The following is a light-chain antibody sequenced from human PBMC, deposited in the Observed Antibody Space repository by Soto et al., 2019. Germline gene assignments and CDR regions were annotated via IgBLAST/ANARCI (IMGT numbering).Light chain of an antibody. CDR1: QSVRSNY. J-gene: IGKJ2*01. CDR2: GAS. CDR3: QQYGGSPYT. Sequence: EIVLTQSPGTLSLSPGERATLSCRASQSVRSNYLAWYQQKPGQAPRLLIYGASSRATGIPDRFSGTGSGKDFTLIISRLEHEDVAVYYCQQYGGSPYTFGQGTKLEIK. V-gene: IGKV3-20*01.